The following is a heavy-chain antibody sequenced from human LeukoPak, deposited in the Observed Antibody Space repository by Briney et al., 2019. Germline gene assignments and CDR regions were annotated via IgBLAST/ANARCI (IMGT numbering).Heavy chain of an antibody. CDR1: GGTFSRYA. CDR3: AREDTAMVHPRAFSLGY. J-gene: IGHJ4*02. Sequence: SVKVSCKASGGTFSRYAISWVRQAPGQGLEWMGRITPILGTANYAQKFQDRVTITADKSTNTAYMELNSLRSEDTAVYYCAREDTAMVHPRAFSLGYWGQGTLVTVSS. V-gene: IGHV1-69*04. D-gene: IGHD5-18*01. CDR2: ITPILGTA.